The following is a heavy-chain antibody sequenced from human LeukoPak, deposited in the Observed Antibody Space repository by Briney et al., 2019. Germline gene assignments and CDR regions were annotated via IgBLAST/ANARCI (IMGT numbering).Heavy chain of an antibody. CDR1: GFTFSSYA. V-gene: IGHV3-30-3*01. J-gene: IGHJ4*02. D-gene: IGHD3-16*02. CDR2: ISYDGSNK. CDR3: ARDSYDYVWGSYRYSAGKSYFDY. Sequence: GGSLRLSCAASGFTFSSYAMHWARQAPGKGLEWVAVISYDGSNKYYADSVKGRFTISRDNSKNTLYLQMNSLRAEDTAVYYYARDSYDYVWGSYRYSAGKSYFDYWGQGTLVTVSS.